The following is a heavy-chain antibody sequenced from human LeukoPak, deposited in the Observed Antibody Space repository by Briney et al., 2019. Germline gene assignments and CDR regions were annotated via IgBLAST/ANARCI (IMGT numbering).Heavy chain of an antibody. CDR3: ARGHKGLEV. CDR1: GASISAYY. V-gene: IGHV4-59*01. J-gene: IGHJ6*02. CDR2: IHYSGTI. Sequence: PSETLSLTCSVSGASISAYYWSWIRQPPGKGLEWKGYIHYSGTINYNPSLMSRVTISVDSSKNQFSLRLSSVTAADTAVYFCARGHKGLEVWGQGATVTVSS.